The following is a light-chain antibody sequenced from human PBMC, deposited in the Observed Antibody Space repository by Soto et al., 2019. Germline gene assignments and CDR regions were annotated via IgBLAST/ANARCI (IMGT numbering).Light chain of an antibody. V-gene: IGLV2-14*01. CDR3: SSYTTSLTLV. CDR1: STDIGAYNY. CDR2: GHT. Sequence: QSALTQPASVSGAPGQSITISCTGTSTDIGAYNYVSWYQQHPGKAPKLLIYGHTNRPSGVPNRFSGSKSGNTASLTISGLQAEDDADYYCSSYTTSLTLVFGGGTQLTVL. J-gene: IGLJ3*02.